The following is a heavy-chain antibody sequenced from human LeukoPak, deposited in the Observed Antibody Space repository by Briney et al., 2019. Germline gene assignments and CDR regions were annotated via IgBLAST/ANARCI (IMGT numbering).Heavy chain of an antibody. CDR2: ISSSSSYI. J-gene: IGHJ4*02. D-gene: IGHD3-22*01. V-gene: IGHV3-21*04. Sequence: GGSLRLSCAASGFTFSSYSMNWVRQAPGKGLEWVSSISSSSSYIYYADSVKGRFTISRDNAKNSLYLQMNSLRAEDAAVYYCAKDRPNYYESNGHYYRRNGDYWGQGTLVTVSS. CDR1: GFTFSSYS. CDR3: AKDRPNYYESNGHYYRRNGDY.